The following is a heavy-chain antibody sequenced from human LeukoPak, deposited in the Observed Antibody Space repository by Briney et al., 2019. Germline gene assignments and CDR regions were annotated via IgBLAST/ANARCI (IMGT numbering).Heavy chain of an antibody. CDR3: ARYRYYYGSGSYPISGSRAFDI. CDR1: GGSFSGYY. Sequence: SETLSLTCAVYGGSFSGYYWSWIRQPPGKGLEWIEEINHSGSTNYNPSLKSRVTISVDTSKNQFSLKLSSVTAADTAVYYCARYRYYYGSGSYPISGSRAFDIWGQGTMVTVSS. V-gene: IGHV4-34*01. D-gene: IGHD3-10*01. J-gene: IGHJ3*02. CDR2: INHSGST.